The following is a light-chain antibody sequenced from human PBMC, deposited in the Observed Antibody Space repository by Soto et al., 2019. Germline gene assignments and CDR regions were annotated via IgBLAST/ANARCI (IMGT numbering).Light chain of an antibody. J-gene: IGKJ1*01. CDR3: NQYYNWPA. CDR1: QSVSTN. Sequence: VMTQSPATLSLSAGDSATLSCRASQSVSTNLAWYQQKPGQAPRLLIYGASTRATGIQARFSGSGSGTDSTLTISSLQSEDFAVYYCNQYYNWPAFGQGTKVDIK. V-gene: IGKV3D-15*01. CDR2: GAS.